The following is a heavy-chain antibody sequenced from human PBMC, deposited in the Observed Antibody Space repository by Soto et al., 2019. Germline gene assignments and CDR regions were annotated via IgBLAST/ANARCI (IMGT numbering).Heavy chain of an antibody. CDR3: ARDRSDSSRADSFDI. CDR2: IYRGRAT. Sequence: EVQLVESGGGLIQPGGSLRLSCAVSGFSVSNTYMSWVRQAPGKGLEWISVIYRGRATYYADSVKGRFTISRDDSRNTVYLQMNSLTTEDTAVYFCARDRSDSSRADSFDIWGQGTMVTVSP. J-gene: IGHJ3*02. CDR1: GFSVSNTY. D-gene: IGHD6-25*01. V-gene: IGHV3-53*01.